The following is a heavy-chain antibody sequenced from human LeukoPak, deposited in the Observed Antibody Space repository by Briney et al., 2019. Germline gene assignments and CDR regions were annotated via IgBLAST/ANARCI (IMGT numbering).Heavy chain of an antibody. Sequence: GGSLRLSCAASGFTLSSYTMNWVRQAPGKGLEWVSSISSSSTYLDYADSLRVRFTISRDNAKNSLYLQLNSLRAEDTAVYYCARRSYCGGDCYGSDAFDIWGQGTMVTVSS. CDR3: ARRSYCGGDCYGSDAFDI. CDR1: GFTLSSYT. V-gene: IGHV3-21*01. J-gene: IGHJ3*02. D-gene: IGHD2-21*02. CDR2: ISSSSTYL.